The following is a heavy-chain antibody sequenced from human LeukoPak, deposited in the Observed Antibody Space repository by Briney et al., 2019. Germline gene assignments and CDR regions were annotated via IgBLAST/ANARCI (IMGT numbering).Heavy chain of an antibody. D-gene: IGHD3-22*01. CDR2: IYYSGST. Sequence: PSETLSLTCTVSGGSISSSSYYWGWIRQPPGKGLEWIGSIYYSGSTYYNPSLKSRVTISVDTSKNQFSLKLSSVTAADTAVYYCARPSYSSGYVISDYWGQGTLVTVSS. CDR1: GGSISSSSYY. J-gene: IGHJ4*02. CDR3: ARPSYSSGYVISDY. V-gene: IGHV4-39*01.